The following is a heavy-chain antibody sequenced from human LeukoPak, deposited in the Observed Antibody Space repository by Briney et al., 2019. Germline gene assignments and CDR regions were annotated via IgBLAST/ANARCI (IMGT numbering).Heavy chain of an antibody. D-gene: IGHD5-18*01. CDR3: ARDPVYSYGKGPNYYYYMDV. J-gene: IGHJ6*03. V-gene: IGHV3-7*01. Sequence: GGSLRLSCVASGFTFSSHWMSWVGQAPGKGVEWVANMNQDGSGKYYVDSVKGRFIISRDNAKNSLYLQMYSLRAEDTAVYYCARDPVYSYGKGPNYYYYMDVWGKGTTVTVSS. CDR1: GFTFSSHW. CDR2: MNQDGSGK.